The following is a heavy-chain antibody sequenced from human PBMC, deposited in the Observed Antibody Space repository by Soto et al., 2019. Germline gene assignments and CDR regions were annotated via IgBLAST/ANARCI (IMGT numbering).Heavy chain of an antibody. D-gene: IGHD1-26*01. CDR3: VRVAVGTYYFDY. Sequence: VQVVESGGGLVQPGGSLRLSCAASGFTLSDHYMDWVRQAPGKGLEWVGRTRNKAGSYTTEYAASVKGRFTISRDGSKSSLYLQMNSLKTEDTAVYFCVRVAVGTYYFDYWGQGTLVTVSS. J-gene: IGHJ4*02. CDR1: GFTLSDHY. V-gene: IGHV3-72*01. CDR2: TRNKAGSYTT.